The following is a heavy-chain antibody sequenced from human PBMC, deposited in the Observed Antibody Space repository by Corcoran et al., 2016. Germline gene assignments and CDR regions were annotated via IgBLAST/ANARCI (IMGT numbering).Heavy chain of an antibody. V-gene: IGHV3-53*01. CDR1: GFTVSSNY. CDR2: IYSGGST. D-gene: IGHD1-26*01. Sequence: EVQLVESGGGLIQPGGSLRLSCAASGFTVSSNYMRWVRQAPGKGLEWVSVIYSGGSTYYADSVKGRFTISRDNSKNTLYLQMNSLRAEDTAVYYCVGERMGVGATSYYYYGMDVWGQGTTVTVSS. J-gene: IGHJ6*02. CDR3: VGERMGVGATSYYYYGMDV.